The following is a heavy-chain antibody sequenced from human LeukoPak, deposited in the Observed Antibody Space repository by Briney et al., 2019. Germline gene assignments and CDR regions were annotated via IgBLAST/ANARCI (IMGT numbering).Heavy chain of an antibody. CDR2: INPDSGGT. Sequence: ASVKVSCKASGYTFTGYYIHWVRQAPGQDLEWMGWINPDSGGTIYVQKFQGRVTMTRDSPISTVYMELSRPSSDDTAVYYCARGPNWGLDYWGQGTLVTVSS. CDR3: ARGPNWGLDY. J-gene: IGHJ4*02. D-gene: IGHD7-27*01. CDR1: GYTFTGYY. V-gene: IGHV1-2*02.